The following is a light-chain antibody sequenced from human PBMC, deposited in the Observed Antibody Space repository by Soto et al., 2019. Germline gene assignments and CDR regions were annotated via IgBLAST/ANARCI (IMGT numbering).Light chain of an antibody. CDR3: QQYDIWPPYT. Sequence: EIVMTQTPATLSVSPGERTTVSCRASQNIRSSLAWYQQRPGQAPRLLIYDASTRATGIPPRFSGGGSGTEFTVTISSLQSEDFAIYYCQQYDIWPPYTFGQGTKVDIK. CDR1: QNIRSS. CDR2: DAS. V-gene: IGKV3-15*01. J-gene: IGKJ2*01.